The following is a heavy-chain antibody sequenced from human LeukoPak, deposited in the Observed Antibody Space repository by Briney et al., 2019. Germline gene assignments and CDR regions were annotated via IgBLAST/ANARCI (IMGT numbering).Heavy chain of an antibody. CDR1: GFTFNSHS. CDR3: ARDPPRDSDGYTLYYFDY. CDR2: ISSGSSYI. D-gene: IGHD3-22*01. J-gene: IGHJ4*02. V-gene: IGHV3-21*01. Sequence: GGSLRLSCAGSGFTFNSHSMNWVRQAPGKGLEWVSSISSGSSYIYHADSVKGRFTISRDNAKNSLYLQMNSLRAEDTAVYYCARDPPRDSDGYTLYYFDYWGQGTLVTVSS.